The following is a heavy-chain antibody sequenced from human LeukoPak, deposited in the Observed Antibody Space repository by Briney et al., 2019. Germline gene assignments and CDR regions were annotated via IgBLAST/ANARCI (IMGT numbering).Heavy chain of an antibody. Sequence: GGSLSLFCAASGFTFRNSWLNCVRLAPGEGREWVANIKPDGSEKRYVDSVKGRFTISRDNAKNSLYLQMNGLRAEDTAVYYCARVVGTDEGADYWGQGTLVTVSS. D-gene: IGHD1-7*01. CDR1: GFTFRNSW. J-gene: IGHJ4*02. CDR2: IKPDGSEK. CDR3: ARVVGTDEGADY. V-gene: IGHV3-7*04.